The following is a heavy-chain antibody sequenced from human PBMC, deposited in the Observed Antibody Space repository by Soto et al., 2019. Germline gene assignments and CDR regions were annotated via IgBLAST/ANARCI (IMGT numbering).Heavy chain of an antibody. D-gene: IGHD6-6*01. Sequence: SETLSLTCTVSGGSISSGGYYWSWIRQHPGKGLEWIGYIYYSGSTYHNPSLKSRVTISVDTSKNQFSLKLNSVTAADTAVYYCAGSIAPGWFDPWGQGTLVTVSS. J-gene: IGHJ5*02. CDR3: AGSIAPGWFDP. CDR2: IYYSGST. V-gene: IGHV4-31*03. CDR1: GGSISSGGYY.